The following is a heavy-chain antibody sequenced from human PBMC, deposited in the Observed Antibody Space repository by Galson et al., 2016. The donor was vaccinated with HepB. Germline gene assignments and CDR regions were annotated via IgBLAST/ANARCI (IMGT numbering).Heavy chain of an antibody. J-gene: IGHJ5*02. D-gene: IGHD1-7*01. CDR2: ISGSGDNT. Sequence: SLRLSCAVSGFTFNLYAMSWVRQARGKGPEWVSAISGSGDNTYYAGSVKGRFIISRDNSKNTLYLQMNNLRAEDTAVYYCVKDPGDLLLQDWTYTHHRATYWFDPWGQGTLVTVSS. CDR1: GFTFNLYA. V-gene: IGHV3-23*01. CDR3: VKDPGDLLLQDWTYTHHRATYWFDP.